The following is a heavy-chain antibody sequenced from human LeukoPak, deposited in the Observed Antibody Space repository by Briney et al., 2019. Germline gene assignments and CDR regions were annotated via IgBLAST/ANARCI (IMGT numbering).Heavy chain of an antibody. J-gene: IGHJ6*04. D-gene: IGHD1-26*01. Sequence: SETLSLTCAVYGGSFSGYYWSWIRQPLGKGLEWIGEINHSGSTNYNPSLKSRVTISVDTSKNQFSLKLSSVTAADTAVYYCARGYVGPLPRNYYYYGMDVWGKGTTVTVSS. CDR1: GGSFSGYY. CDR2: INHSGST. CDR3: ARGYVGPLPRNYYYYGMDV. V-gene: IGHV4-34*01.